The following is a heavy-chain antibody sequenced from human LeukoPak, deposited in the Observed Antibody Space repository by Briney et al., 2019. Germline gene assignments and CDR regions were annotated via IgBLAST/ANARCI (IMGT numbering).Heavy chain of an antibody. CDR3: ARSGPAAGRPDAFDI. J-gene: IGHJ3*02. V-gene: IGHV4-39*07. CDR2: IYHSGIT. CDR1: GDSISSSSFY. D-gene: IGHD2-2*01. Sequence: SETLSLTCTLSGDSISSSSFYWGWIRQPPGKGLECIGTIYHSGITYYSSSLKSRVTISVDTSRNQFSLRLTSVTAADTAVYFCARSGPAAGRPDAFDIWGQGTMVTVSS.